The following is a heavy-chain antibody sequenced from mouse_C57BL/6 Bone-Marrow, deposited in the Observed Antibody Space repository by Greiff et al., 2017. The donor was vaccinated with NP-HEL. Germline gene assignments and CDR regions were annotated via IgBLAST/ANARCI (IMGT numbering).Heavy chain of an antibody. Sequence: DVQLQESGGGLVKPGGSLKLSCAASGFTFSSYAMSWVRQTPEKRLEWVATISDGGSHTYYPDNVKGRFTISRDNAKNNLYLQMSHLKSEDTAMYYCARDATVVAHWYFDVWGTGTTVTVSS. CDR3: ARDATVVAHWYFDV. CDR2: ISDGGSHT. D-gene: IGHD1-1*01. J-gene: IGHJ1*03. CDR1: GFTFSSYA. V-gene: IGHV5-4*01.